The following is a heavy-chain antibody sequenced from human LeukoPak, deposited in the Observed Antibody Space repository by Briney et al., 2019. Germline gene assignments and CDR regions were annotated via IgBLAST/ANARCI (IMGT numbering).Heavy chain of an antibody. Sequence: GGSLRFSCAASGFTFSSYSFNWVRQAPGKGLEWVSSISSSSSYIYYADSVKGRFTISRDNAKNSLYLQMNSLRAEDTAVYYCERDSTVVTRMSYWGQGTLVTVSS. D-gene: IGHD4-23*01. J-gene: IGHJ4*02. CDR1: GFTFSSYS. CDR2: ISSSSSYI. V-gene: IGHV3-21*01. CDR3: ERDSTVVTRMSY.